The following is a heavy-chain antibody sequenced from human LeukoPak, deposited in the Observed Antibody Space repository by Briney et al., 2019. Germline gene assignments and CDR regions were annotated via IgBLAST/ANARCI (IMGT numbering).Heavy chain of an antibody. CDR3: ARLGGSIYFYYMDV. V-gene: IGHV4-39*01. Sequence: SETLSLTCTVSGGSISSSSYYWGWIRQPPGKGLEWIGTIYYSGTTYYNPSLKSRVTVSVDTSKNQFSLKLSSVTAADTAVYYCARLGGSIYFYYMDVWGKGTTVTISS. D-gene: IGHD3-16*01. CDR2: IYYSGTT. J-gene: IGHJ6*03. CDR1: GGSISSSSYY.